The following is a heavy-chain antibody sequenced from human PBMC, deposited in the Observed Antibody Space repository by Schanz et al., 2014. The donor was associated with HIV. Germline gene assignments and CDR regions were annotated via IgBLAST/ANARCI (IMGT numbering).Heavy chain of an antibody. Sequence: MQLVESGGDLVKPGGSLRLSCTASGFTFSNYAMSWVRQAPGKGLEWVSTISGSGGSPYYADSVKGRFTISRDNSKNTLYLQMNSLRAEDTAVYYCAKGLTIWLQPPFDYWGQGTLVTVSS. CDR1: GFTFSNYA. V-gene: IGHV3-23*04. D-gene: IGHD5-12*01. J-gene: IGHJ4*02. CDR3: AKGLTIWLQPPFDY. CDR2: ISGSGGSP.